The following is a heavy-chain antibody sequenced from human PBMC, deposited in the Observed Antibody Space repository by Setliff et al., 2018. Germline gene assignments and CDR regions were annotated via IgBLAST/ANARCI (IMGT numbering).Heavy chain of an antibody. J-gene: IGHJ4*02. Sequence: ETLSLTCTVSGGSISSHYWSWIRQPPGKGLEWIGSIYYSGSTNYNPSLKSRVTISVDTSKNQFSLKLSSVTAADTAVYYCARDGSPIDYWGQGTLVTVSS. V-gene: IGHV4-59*11. CDR2: IYYSGST. CDR3: ARDGSPIDY. CDR1: GGSISSHY. D-gene: IGHD6-13*01.